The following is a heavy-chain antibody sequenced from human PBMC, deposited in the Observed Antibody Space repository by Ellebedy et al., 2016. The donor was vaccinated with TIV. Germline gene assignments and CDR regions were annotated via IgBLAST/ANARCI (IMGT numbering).Heavy chain of an antibody. V-gene: IGHV3-9*01. CDR1: GFTFDDYA. J-gene: IGHJ3*02. Sequence: GGSLRLSXAASGFTFDDYAMHWVRQAPGKGLEWVSSISWNSGYIGYADSVKGRFTISRDNAKNSLYLQMNSLRAEDTAVYYCAGSSWYMAFDIWGQGTMVTVSS. CDR3: AGSSWYMAFDI. CDR2: ISWNSGYI. D-gene: IGHD6-13*01.